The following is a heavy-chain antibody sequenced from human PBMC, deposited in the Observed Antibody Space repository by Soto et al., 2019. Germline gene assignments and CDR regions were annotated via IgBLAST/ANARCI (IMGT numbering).Heavy chain of an antibody. CDR1: GYTFTSYA. CDR2: INAGNGNT. V-gene: IGHV1-3*01. Sequence: QVQLVQSGAEVKKPGASVKVSCKASGYTFTSYAMHWVHQAPGQRLEWMGWINAGNGNTKYSQKFQGRVTITRDTSASTAYMELSSLRSEDTAVYYCARDRWLENAEYFQHWGQGTLVTVSS. D-gene: IGHD6-19*01. J-gene: IGHJ1*01. CDR3: ARDRWLENAEYFQH.